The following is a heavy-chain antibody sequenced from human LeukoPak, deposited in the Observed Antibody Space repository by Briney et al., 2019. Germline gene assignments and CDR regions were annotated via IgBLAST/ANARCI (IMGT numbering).Heavy chain of an antibody. D-gene: IGHD4-17*01. Sequence: ASVKVPCKASGYIFNDHYIHWVRQAPGQGLEWMGWLNPSNDVTNYVQKFQGSVAMTRDTSISTAYMELTRLRPDDTAMYYCARGMVTTSGSIDYWGQGTLVTVSS. J-gene: IGHJ4*02. CDR2: LNPSNDVT. V-gene: IGHV1-2*04. CDR3: ARGMVTTSGSIDY. CDR1: GYIFNDHY.